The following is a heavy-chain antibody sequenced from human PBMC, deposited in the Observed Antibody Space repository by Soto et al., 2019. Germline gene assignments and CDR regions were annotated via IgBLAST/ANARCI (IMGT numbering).Heavy chain of an antibody. CDR1: GFTFSDYY. CDR3: AREPYGDSQYFDY. CDR2: ISSSGSTI. D-gene: IGHD2-21*02. V-gene: IGHV3-11*04. Sequence: SGFTFSDYYMSWIRQSPGKGLEWVSYISSSGSTIYYADSVKGRFTISRDNAKNTLYLQMNSLRAEDTAVYYCAREPYGDSQYFDYWGQGTPVTVSS. J-gene: IGHJ4*02.